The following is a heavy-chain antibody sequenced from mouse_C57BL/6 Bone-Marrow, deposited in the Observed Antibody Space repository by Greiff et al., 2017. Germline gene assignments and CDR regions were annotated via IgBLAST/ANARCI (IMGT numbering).Heavy chain of an antibody. CDR2: ISDGGSYT. V-gene: IGHV5-4*01. Sequence: EVKVVESGGGLVKPGGSLKLSCAASGFTFSSYAMSWVRQTPEKRLEWVATISDGGSYTYYPDNVKGRFTISRDNAKNNLYLQMSHLKSEDTAMYYCARDRGIKDAMDYWGQGTSVTVSS. CDR3: ARDRGIKDAMDY. CDR1: GFTFSSYA. D-gene: IGHD2-4*01. J-gene: IGHJ4*01.